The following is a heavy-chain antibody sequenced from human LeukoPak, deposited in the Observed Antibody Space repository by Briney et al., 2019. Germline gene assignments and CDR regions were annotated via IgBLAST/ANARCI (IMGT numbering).Heavy chain of an antibody. J-gene: IGHJ4*02. CDR3: ARKFPVDY. Sequence: GGSLRLSCSASGFTFSDYWMSGVRQAPGKGLEWVANIKEDGSKKHHVDSVRGRFTIYRDNSKNSLYLQTNSLRVEDTDVYYCARKFPVDYWGQGTLVTVSS. CDR2: IKEDGSKK. V-gene: IGHV3-7*01. CDR1: GFTFSDYW.